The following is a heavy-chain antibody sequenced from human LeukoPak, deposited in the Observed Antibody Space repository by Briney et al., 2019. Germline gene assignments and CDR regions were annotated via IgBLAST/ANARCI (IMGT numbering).Heavy chain of an antibody. CDR1: GGSISSSSYY. CDR2: IYYSGST. CDR3: ATSTVTTADY. D-gene: IGHD4-11*01. J-gene: IGHJ4*02. V-gene: IGHV4-39*07. Sequence: PSETLSLTCTVSGGSISSSSYYWGWIRQPPGKGLEWIGSIYYSGSTYYNPSLKSRVTMSVDTSKNQFSLKLSSVTAADTAVYYCATSTVTTADYWGQGTLVTVSS.